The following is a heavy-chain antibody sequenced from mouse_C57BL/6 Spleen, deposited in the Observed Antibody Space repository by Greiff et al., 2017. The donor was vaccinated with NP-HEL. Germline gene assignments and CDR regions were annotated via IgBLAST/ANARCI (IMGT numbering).Heavy chain of an antibody. V-gene: IGHV1-76*01. CDR1: GYTFTDYY. J-gene: IGHJ3*01. CDR2: IYPGSGNT. CDR3: ARNGGSSPSFAY. D-gene: IGHD1-1*01. Sequence: QVHVKQSGAELVRPGASVKLSCKASGYTFTDYYINWVKQRPGQGLEWIARIYPGSGNTYYNEKFKGKATLTAEKSSSTAYMQLSSLTSEDSAVYFCARNGGSSPSFAYWGQGTLVTVSA.